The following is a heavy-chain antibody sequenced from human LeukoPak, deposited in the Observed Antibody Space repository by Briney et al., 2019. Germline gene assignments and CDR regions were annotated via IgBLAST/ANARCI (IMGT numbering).Heavy chain of an antibody. CDR1: GFTFSSYA. Sequence: GRSLRLSCAASGFTFSSYAMHWVRQAPGKGLEWVAVISYDGSNKYYADSVKGRFTISRDNSKNTLYLQVNSLRAEDTAVYYCARDETWGQGTLVTVSS. CDR3: ARDET. CDR2: ISYDGSNK. V-gene: IGHV3-30*04. J-gene: IGHJ5*02.